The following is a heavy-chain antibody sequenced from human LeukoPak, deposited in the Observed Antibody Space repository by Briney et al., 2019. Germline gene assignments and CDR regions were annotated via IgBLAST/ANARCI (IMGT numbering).Heavy chain of an antibody. V-gene: IGHV3-74*01. J-gene: IGHJ4*02. CDR2: ISSDGSDT. D-gene: IGHD6-13*01. Sequence: PGRSLRLSCAASGFTFSSYAMHWVRQAPGKGLVWASRISSDGSDTTYADSVKGRFTISRDNAKNILYLQMNSLRVEDTAVYYCTRAGSSWANDYWGQGTLVTVSS. CDR3: TRAGSSWANDY. CDR1: GFTFSSYA.